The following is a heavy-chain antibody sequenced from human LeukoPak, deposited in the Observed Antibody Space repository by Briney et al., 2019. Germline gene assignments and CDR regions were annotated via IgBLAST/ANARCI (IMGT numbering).Heavy chain of an antibody. D-gene: IGHD5-24*01. CDR3: ARADGYNLNY. V-gene: IGHV4-34*01. CDR1: GGSFSGYY. Sequence: PSETLSLTCAVYGGSFSGYYWSWIRQPPGKGLEWIGEINHSGSTNYNPSLKSRVTISVDTSKNQFSPKLSSVTAADTAVYYCARADGYNLNYWGQGTLVTVSS. J-gene: IGHJ4*02. CDR2: INHSGST.